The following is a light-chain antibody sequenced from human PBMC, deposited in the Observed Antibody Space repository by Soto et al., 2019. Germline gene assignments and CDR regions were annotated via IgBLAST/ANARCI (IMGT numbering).Light chain of an antibody. CDR3: QHYDNLPFT. CDR2: DAS. V-gene: IGKV1-33*01. J-gene: IGKJ3*01. Sequence: DIQMTQSPSSLSASVGDRVTITCQASQDISNYLNWYQQKPGKAPKLLIYDASNLETGVPSRFSGSGSGTDFTLIISSLQPEDIATYYCQHYDNLPFTFGPGTKVDIK. CDR1: QDISNY.